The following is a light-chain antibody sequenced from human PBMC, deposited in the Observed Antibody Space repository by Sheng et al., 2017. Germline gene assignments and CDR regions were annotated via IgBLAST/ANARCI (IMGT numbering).Light chain of an antibody. CDR3: QQYYSSPT. Sequence: DIVMTQSPDSLAVSLGERATINCKSSQSLLNTSKNKNFLAWYQQKVGQPPKVLIYWASTRESGVPDRFSGSGSGTDFTLTISSLQAEDVAVYYCQQYYSSPTFGGGTKVEIK. V-gene: IGKV4-1*01. CDR1: QSLLNTSKNKNF. J-gene: IGKJ4*01. CDR2: WAS.